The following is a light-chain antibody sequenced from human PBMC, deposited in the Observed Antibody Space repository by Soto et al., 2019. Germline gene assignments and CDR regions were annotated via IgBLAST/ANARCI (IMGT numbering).Light chain of an antibody. CDR2: GAS. CDR1: QSVSSN. Sequence: EIVMTQSPATLSVSPGERATLSCRASQSVSSNLAWYQQKPGQAPRLLIYGASTRATGIPARFSGSGSGTEFTITISSLQSEDFAVYYCQQYNNWPLPFGQGTKVEIK. CDR3: QQYNNWPLP. V-gene: IGKV3-15*01. J-gene: IGKJ1*01.